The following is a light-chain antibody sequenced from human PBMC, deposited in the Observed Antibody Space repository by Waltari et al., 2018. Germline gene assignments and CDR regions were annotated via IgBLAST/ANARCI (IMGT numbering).Light chain of an antibody. J-gene: IGLJ3*02. CDR2: EHK. V-gene: IGLV1-51*01. CDR3: GAWDSSRSAWV. CDR1: SSNIGNNY. Sequence: QSVLTQPPSVSAAPGQKVTISCSGSSSNIGNNYVSWYQQLPGTAPKLLIYEHKKGPSGIPDRFSGSKSGTSGTLGITGLQTGDEADYYCGAWDSSRSAWVFGGGTKLTVL.